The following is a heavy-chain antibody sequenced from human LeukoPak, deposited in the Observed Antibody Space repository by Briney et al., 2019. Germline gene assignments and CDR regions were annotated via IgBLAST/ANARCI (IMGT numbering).Heavy chain of an antibody. CDR2: ISGTSTEK. D-gene: IGHD3-16*01. Sequence: PGGSLRLSCAASGFTFSNFKMNWVGQAPGKGLEWVSSISGTSTEKRYADSVKGRFTISRDNAKNSLYLQMSSLRAEDTAVYYCARDGGGLDSWGQGTLVTVSS. J-gene: IGHJ4*02. CDR1: GFTFSNFK. CDR3: ARDGGGLDS. V-gene: IGHV3-21*01.